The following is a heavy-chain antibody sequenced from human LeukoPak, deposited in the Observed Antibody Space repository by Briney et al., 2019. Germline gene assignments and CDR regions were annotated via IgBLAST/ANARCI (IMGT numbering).Heavy chain of an antibody. J-gene: IGHJ4*02. CDR1: GFTSSTYA. CDR3: AKRRFCSSTSCYSFDH. D-gene: IGHD2-2*01. Sequence: PGGSLRLSCAASGFTSSTYAMNWVRQAPGKGLEWVSGISGNGGSTYYADSVKGRFTISRDNSKNTLYLQMNSLRAEDTAVYYCAKRRFCSSTSCYSFDHWGQGTLVTVSS. V-gene: IGHV3-23*01. CDR2: ISGNGGST.